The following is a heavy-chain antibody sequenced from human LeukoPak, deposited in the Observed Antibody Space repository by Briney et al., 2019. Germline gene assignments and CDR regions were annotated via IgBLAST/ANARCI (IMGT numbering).Heavy chain of an antibody. V-gene: IGHV3-23*01. J-gene: IGHJ4*02. CDR1: GFTFSSYA. CDR3: ANLRWPSYYFDY. D-gene: IGHD4-23*01. Sequence: GGSLRLSCAASGFTFSSYAMSWVRQAPGKGLEWVSAISGSGGSTYYADSVKGRFTISRDNSKNTLYLQMNSLRAEDTAVYYCANLRWPSYYFDYWGQGTLVTVSS. CDR2: ISGSGGST.